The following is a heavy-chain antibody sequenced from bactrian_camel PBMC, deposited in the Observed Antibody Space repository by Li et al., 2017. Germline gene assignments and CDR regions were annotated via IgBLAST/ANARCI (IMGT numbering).Heavy chain of an antibody. CDR1: PYTKC. D-gene: IGHD6*01. CDR2: ISDIGRT. J-gene: IGHJ4*01. CDR3: AAARYRLPCSWNTADFLN. Sequence: HVQLVESGGGPVQAGGSLSLSCAASPYTKCMGWFRQTPGKERERVATISDIGRTTYADFVKGRFTISKDNAENTLYLQMNSLKPDDTGVYYCAAARYRLPCSWNTADFLNWGQGTQVTVS. V-gene: IGHV3S53*01.